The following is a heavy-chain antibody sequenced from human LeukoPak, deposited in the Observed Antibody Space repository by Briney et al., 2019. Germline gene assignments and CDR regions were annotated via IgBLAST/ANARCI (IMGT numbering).Heavy chain of an antibody. CDR1: GYTFTSYD. D-gene: IGHD3-16*01. V-gene: IGHV1-8*01. Sequence: ASVKVSCKASGYTFTSYDINWVRQATGQGLEWMGWMNPNSGNTGYAQKFQGRVTMTRNTSISTAYMELSSLRSEDTAVYYCARKPLFRGYYFDYWGQGTLVTVSS. J-gene: IGHJ4*02. CDR3: ARKPLFRGYYFDY. CDR2: MNPNSGNT.